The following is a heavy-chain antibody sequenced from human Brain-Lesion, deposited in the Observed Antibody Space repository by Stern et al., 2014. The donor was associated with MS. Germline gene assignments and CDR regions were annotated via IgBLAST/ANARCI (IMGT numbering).Heavy chain of an antibody. CDR1: GGSITSSSYY. J-gene: IGHJ4*02. V-gene: IGHV4-39*01. CDR3: VRPDIMGTIWN. D-gene: IGHD1-26*01. Sequence: QVQLVESGPGLVKPSETLSLTCTVSGGSITSSSYYWGWIRQPPGRGLEYIGTVYYTGSTFYDPSLKSRVTISVDTSKTKAALRLPSVTAADTAVYYCVRPDIMGTIWNWGQGTLVTVSS. CDR2: VYYTGST.